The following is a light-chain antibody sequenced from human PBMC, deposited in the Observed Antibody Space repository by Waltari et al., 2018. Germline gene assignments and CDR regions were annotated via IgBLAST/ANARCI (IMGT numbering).Light chain of an antibody. V-gene: IGLV3-9*01. CDR1: RIVMKN. CDR3: QVWDSSTVV. J-gene: IGLJ3*02. Sequence: SYELTQPLSVSVALGQTARMTCGGNRIVMKNVHGYQQKPGQAPVLVINRDNNRPSGVPERFSGSISENTATLTISRAQVGDEADYYCQVWDSSTVVFGGGTKLTVL. CDR2: RDN.